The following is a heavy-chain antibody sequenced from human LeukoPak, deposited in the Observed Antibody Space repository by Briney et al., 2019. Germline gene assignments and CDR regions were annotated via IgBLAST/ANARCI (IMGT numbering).Heavy chain of an antibody. J-gene: IGHJ5*02. D-gene: IGHD5-18*01. V-gene: IGHV4-30-2*01. Sequence: PSQTLSLTCTVSGDSISSGDYYWSWIRQPPGKGLEWIGEIYHSGSTNYNPSLKSRVTISEDKSKNQFSLKLSSVTAADTAVYYCARSMVIGWFDPWGQGTLVTVSS. CDR2: IYHSGST. CDR1: GDSISSGDYY. CDR3: ARSMVIGWFDP.